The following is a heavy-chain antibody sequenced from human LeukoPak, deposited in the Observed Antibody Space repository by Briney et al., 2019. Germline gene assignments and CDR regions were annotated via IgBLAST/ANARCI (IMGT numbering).Heavy chain of an antibody. Sequence: PGGSLRLSCAASGFTLSDSYMTWIRQAQGRGLEYLSYISGPGTDIIYADSVKGRFTISMDNAKSSLYLQMNSLTVEDTAVYYCARWARLLAVWGQGTLVTVSS. J-gene: IGHJ1*01. CDR1: GFTLSDSY. CDR3: ARWARLLAV. CDR2: ISGPGTDI. D-gene: IGHD6-6*01. V-gene: IGHV3-11*04.